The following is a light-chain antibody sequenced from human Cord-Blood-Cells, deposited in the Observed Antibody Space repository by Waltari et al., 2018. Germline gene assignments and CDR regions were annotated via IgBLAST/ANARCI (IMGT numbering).Light chain of an antibody. CDR1: SSDVGGYNY. CDR2: EVS. V-gene: IGLV2-11*01. CDR3: CSYAGSYTYVV. J-gene: IGLJ2*01. Sequence: QSALTQPRSVSGSPGQSVTISCTGTSSDVGGYNYVSVYQQHPGKAPKLMIYEVSKRPSGVPDRFSGSKSGNTASLTISGLQAEDEADYYCCSYAGSYTYVVFGGGTKLTVL.